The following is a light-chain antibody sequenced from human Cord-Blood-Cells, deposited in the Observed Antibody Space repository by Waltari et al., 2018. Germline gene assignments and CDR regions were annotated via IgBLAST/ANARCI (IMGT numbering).Light chain of an antibody. V-gene: IGLV2-14*01. CDR2: EVS. CDR3: SSYTSSSTLVV. CDR1: SSDVGGYNY. J-gene: IGLJ1*01. Sequence: QSALTQPASVSGSPGQSITISCTGTSSDVGGYNYVSWYKQHPGKAPKLMIYEVSNRPSGVSNRFACSKSGNTASLTISGLQAEDEADYYCSSYTSSSTLVVFGTGTKVTVL.